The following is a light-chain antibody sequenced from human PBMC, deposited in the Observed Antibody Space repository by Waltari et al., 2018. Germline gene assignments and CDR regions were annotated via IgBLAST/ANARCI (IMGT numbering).Light chain of an antibody. CDR1: SSDVGTYNY. J-gene: IGLJ2*01. CDR3: SSYISSSTLEL. Sequence: QSALTQPASVSGSSGQSITIPCTGTSSDVGTYNYVSWYQQHPGKAPKLMIFDVSIRPSGVSNRFSGSKSGNTASLTISGLQAEDEADYYCSSYISSSTLELFGGGTSLTVL. CDR2: DVS. V-gene: IGLV2-14*03.